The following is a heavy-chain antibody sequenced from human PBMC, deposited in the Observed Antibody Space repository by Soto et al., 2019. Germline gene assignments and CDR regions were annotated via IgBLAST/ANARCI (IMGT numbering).Heavy chain of an antibody. CDR3: VVGATTRDAYFDY. D-gene: IGHD1-26*01. Sequence: EVQLVESGGGLVQPGRSLRLSCAASGFTFDDYAMHWVRQAPGKGLEWVSGISWNSGSIGYADSVKGRFTISRDNAKNSLYLQMNSLRAEDTALYYCVVGATTRDAYFDYWGQGTLVTVSS. V-gene: IGHV3-9*01. CDR2: ISWNSGSI. J-gene: IGHJ4*02. CDR1: GFTFDDYA.